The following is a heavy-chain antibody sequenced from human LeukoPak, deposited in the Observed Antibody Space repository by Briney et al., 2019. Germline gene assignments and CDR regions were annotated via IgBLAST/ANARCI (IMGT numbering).Heavy chain of an antibody. CDR1: GFTFSSYE. D-gene: IGHD4-17*01. Sequence: PGGSLRLSCAASGFTFSSYEMRWVRQAPGKGREWVAYISSGGGTIYYAVSVKSPFTISRANAKISLSLQMHSLSADDTAVYYCARILNLYYGDYVSPAYCMDVWGQGTSVTVSS. CDR2: ISSGGGTI. V-gene: IGHV3-48*03. J-gene: IGHJ6*02. CDR3: ARILNLYYGDYVSPAYCMDV.